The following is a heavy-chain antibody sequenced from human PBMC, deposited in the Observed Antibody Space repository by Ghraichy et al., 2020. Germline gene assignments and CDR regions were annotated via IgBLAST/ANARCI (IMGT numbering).Heavy chain of an antibody. CDR2: IKSGSTTI. D-gene: IGHD1-26*01. CDR1: GFTFSSYS. V-gene: IGHV3-48*02. J-gene: IGHJ4*01. Sequence: LSLTCAASGFTFSSYSMNWVRQAPEKGLEWVAYIKSGSTTIYYTDSVKGLFTISRDSAKNSLFLQMDSLREEDTAVYYCARASGSYQNFDYWGHGTLVTVSS. CDR3: ARASGSYQNFDY.